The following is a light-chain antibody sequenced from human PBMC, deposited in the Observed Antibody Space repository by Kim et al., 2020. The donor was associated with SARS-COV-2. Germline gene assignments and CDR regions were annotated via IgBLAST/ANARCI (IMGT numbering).Light chain of an antibody. J-gene: IGLJ2*01. CDR2: QDI. CDR3: QAWDINTVV. V-gene: IGLV3-1*01. CDR1: KLGDKF. Sequence: SYELTQPPSVSVSPGQTASITCSGDKLGDKFACWYQQRPGQSPVLVIYQDIKRPSGIPERFSGSNSGNTATLTISGTQAMDGADYYCQAWDINTVVFGGG.